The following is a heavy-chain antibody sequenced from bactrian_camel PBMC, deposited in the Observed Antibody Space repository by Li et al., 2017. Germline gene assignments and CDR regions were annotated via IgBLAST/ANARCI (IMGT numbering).Heavy chain of an antibody. CDR2: DISFSTT. J-gene: IGHJ4*01. CDR3: AARLRANCAVNAAPAVSDY. D-gene: IGHD4*01. CDR1: GTFTVPL. V-gene: IGHV3S53*01. Sequence: VQLVESGGDSVQAGGSLRLSCVVTGTFTVPLCMGWYRQGPGQEREAVVATDISFSTTQYADSVKGRSTVSIDHAKNTVYLQLNSLKPEDTAVYYCAARLRANCAVNAAPAVSDYWGQGTQVTVS.